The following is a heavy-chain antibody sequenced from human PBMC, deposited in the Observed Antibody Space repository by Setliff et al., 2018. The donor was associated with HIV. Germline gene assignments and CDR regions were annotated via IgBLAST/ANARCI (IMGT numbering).Heavy chain of an antibody. V-gene: IGHV4-31*03. J-gene: IGHJ3*02. Sequence: PSETLSLTCTVSGGSISSGGYYWSWIRHHPGKGLEWIGYIHYSGNTYYNPSLKSRLTISVDTSKNQFSLNLSSVTAADTAVYYRAREKGRYFDWSHTRDAFDIWGQGTMVTVSS. D-gene: IGHD3-9*01. CDR2: IHYSGNT. CDR1: GGSISSGGYY. CDR3: AREKGRYFDWSHTRDAFDI.